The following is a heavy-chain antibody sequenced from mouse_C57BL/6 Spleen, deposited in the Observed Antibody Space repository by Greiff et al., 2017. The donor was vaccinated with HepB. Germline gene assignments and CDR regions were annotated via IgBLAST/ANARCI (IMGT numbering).Heavy chain of an antibody. CDR2: ISSGSSTI. CDR3: ARSLLYAMDY. J-gene: IGHJ4*01. Sequence: EVKLMESGGGLVKPGGSLKLSCAASGFTFSDYGMHWVRQAPEKGLEWVAYISSGSSTIYYADKKKGRFTISRDNAKNTLFLQMTSLRSEDTAMYYCARSLLYAMDYWGQGTSVTVSS. CDR1: GFTFSDYG. V-gene: IGHV5-17*01.